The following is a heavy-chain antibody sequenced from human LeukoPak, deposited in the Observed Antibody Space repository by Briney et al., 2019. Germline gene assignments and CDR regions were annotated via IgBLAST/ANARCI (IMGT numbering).Heavy chain of an antibody. V-gene: IGHV5-51*01. J-gene: IGHJ6*02. CDR3: ASQGPSYYYGMDV. Sequence: GESLKISCKGSGYSFTSYWIGWVRQMPGKGLEWMGIIYPGDSDTRYSPSFQGQVAISADKSISTAYLQWSSLKASDTAMYYCASQGPSYYYGMDVWGQGTTVTVSS. CDR2: IYPGDSDT. CDR1: GYSFTSYW.